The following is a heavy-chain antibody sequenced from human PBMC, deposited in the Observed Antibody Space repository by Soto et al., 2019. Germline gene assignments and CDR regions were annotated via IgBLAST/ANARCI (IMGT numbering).Heavy chain of an antibody. CDR3: AREREKGYCTNGVCYTDAFDI. CDR1: GYTFTSYG. J-gene: IGHJ3*02. D-gene: IGHD2-8*01. Sequence: ASVKVSCKASGYTFTSYGISWVRQAPGQGLEWMGWISAYNGNTNYAQKLQGRVTMTTDTSTSTAYMELRSLRSDDTAVYYCAREREKGYCTNGVCYTDAFDIWGQGTMVTVSS. V-gene: IGHV1-18*01. CDR2: ISAYNGNT.